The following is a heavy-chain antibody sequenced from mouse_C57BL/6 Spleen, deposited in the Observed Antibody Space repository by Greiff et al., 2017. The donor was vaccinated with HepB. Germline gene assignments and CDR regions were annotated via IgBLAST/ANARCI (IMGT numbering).Heavy chain of an antibody. CDR3: ASGRGQLRPSDY. V-gene: IGHV1-53*01. Sequence: QVQLKQPGTELVKPGASVKLSCKASGYTFTSYWMHWVKQRPGQGLEWIGNINPSNGGTNYNEKFKSKATLTVDKSSSTAYMQLSSLTSEDSAVYYCASGRGQLRPSDYWGQGTTLTVSS. J-gene: IGHJ2*01. D-gene: IGHD3-2*02. CDR1: GYTFTSYW. CDR2: INPSNGGT.